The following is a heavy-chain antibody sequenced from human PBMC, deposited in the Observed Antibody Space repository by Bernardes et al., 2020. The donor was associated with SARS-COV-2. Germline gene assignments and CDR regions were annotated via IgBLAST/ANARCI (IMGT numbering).Heavy chain of an antibody. Sequence: SETLSLTSTVSGGSISRSTFYWGWVRQPPGKGLEWIGSVYYTGRTFYNPSLQSRVTVSVDTSKNQFSLKLTSVPATDTAVYYCARPSHCGGDCYLESWGQGVLVTVSA. CDR3: ARPSHCGGDCYLES. CDR1: GGSISRSTFY. CDR2: VYYTGRT. J-gene: IGHJ4*02. D-gene: IGHD2-21*02. V-gene: IGHV4-39*01.